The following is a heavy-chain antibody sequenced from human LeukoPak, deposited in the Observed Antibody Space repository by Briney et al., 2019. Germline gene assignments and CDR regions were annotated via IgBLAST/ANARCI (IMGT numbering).Heavy chain of an antibody. CDR1: GATLNIGHA. J-gene: IGHJ5*02. Sequence: ASVKVSCKAFGATLNIGHAFIWARQAPGQGLQWMGRIIPFLGEVNYAQNFQGRVSFTADKSTATMYMEMKSLRLDDTAIYYCSPCGHAYDWFGPWGQGTLVTVSS. CDR2: IIPFLGEV. CDR3: SPCGHAYDWFGP. V-gene: IGHV1-69*04. D-gene: IGHD5-12*01.